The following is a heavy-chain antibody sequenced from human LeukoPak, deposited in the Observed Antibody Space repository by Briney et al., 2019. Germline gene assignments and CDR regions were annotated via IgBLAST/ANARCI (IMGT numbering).Heavy chain of an antibody. J-gene: IGHJ4*02. V-gene: IGHV4-4*07. Sequence: SETLSLTCTVSGGSISSYYWSWIRQPAGKGLEWIGRIYPSGSTNYNPSLKSRVTMSVDTSKNQFSLKLSSVIAADTAVYYCARDSGGCSSTSCEGLDYWGQGTLVTVSS. CDR2: IYPSGST. D-gene: IGHD2-2*01. CDR1: GGSISSYY. CDR3: ARDSGGCSSTSCEGLDY.